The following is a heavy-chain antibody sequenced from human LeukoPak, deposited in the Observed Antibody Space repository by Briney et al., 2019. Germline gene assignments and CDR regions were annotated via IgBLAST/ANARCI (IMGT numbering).Heavy chain of an antibody. J-gene: IGHJ4*02. D-gene: IGHD6-19*01. V-gene: IGHV3-7*03. Sequence: GGSLRLSCAASGFTFSSYWMTWVRQAPGKGLEWVANIKQDGSEKYYVDPVKGRFTISRDNAKNSLYLQMNSLRAEDTAVYYCARGPVFGSFDYWGQGTLVTVPS. CDR3: ARGPVFGSFDY. CDR1: GFTFSSYW. CDR2: IKQDGSEK.